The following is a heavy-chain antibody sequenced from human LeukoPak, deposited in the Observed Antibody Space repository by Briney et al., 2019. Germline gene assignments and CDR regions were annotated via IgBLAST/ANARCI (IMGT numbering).Heavy chain of an antibody. CDR2: IYYSGST. Sequence: SETLSLTCTVSGGSVSSGSYYWSWIRQPPGKGLEWIGYIYYSGSTYYNPSLKGRLTISVDTSKNQFSLKLSSVTAADTAVYYCARVYYDSSGPRWAPDYFDYWGQGTLVTVSS. D-gene: IGHD3-22*01. CDR3: ARVYYDSSGPRWAPDYFDY. V-gene: IGHV4-61*01. J-gene: IGHJ4*02. CDR1: GGSVSSGSYY.